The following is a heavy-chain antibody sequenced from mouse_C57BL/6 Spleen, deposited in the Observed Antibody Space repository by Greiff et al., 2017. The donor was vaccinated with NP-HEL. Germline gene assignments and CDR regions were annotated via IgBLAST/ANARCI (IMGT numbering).Heavy chain of an antibody. V-gene: IGHV1-64*01. CDR2: IHPNSGST. CDR3: ARWGDTGTWFAY. D-gene: IGHD3-3*01. J-gene: IGHJ3*01. CDR1: GYTFTSYW. Sequence: QVQLQQSGAELVKPGASVKLSCKASGYTFTSYWMHWVKQRPGQGLEWIGMIHPNSGSTNYNEKFKSKATLTVDKSASTAYMQLSSLTSEDSAVYYCARWGDTGTWFAYWGQGTLVTVSA.